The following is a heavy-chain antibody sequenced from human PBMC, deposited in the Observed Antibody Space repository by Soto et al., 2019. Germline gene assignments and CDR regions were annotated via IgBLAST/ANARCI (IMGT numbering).Heavy chain of an antibody. D-gene: IGHD3-3*02. J-gene: IGHJ5*02. CDR3: ARDRIFGVVIWFDP. CDR2: INPNSGGT. CDR1: GYTFTGYY. Sequence: ASVKVSCKASGYTFTGYYMHWVRQAPGQGLEWMGWINPNSGGTNYAQKFQGRVTMTRDTSISTAYMELSRLRSDDTAVYYCARDRIFGVVIWFDPWGQGTLVTVSS. V-gene: IGHV1-2*02.